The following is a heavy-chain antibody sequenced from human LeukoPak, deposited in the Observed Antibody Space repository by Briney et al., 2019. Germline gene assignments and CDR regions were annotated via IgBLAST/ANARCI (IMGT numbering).Heavy chain of an antibody. D-gene: IGHD3-9*01. CDR2: IRYDGSNK. V-gene: IGHV3-30*02. CDR1: GFTFSSYG. J-gene: IGHJ4*02. CDR3: GKFAPTYYDILTGYYGPDY. Sequence: QSGGSLRLSCAASGFTFSSYGMHWVRQAPGKGLEWVAFIRYDGSNKYYADSVKRRFTISRDNSKNTLYLQMNSLRAEDTAVYYCGKFAPTYYDILTGYYGPDYWGQGTLVTVSS.